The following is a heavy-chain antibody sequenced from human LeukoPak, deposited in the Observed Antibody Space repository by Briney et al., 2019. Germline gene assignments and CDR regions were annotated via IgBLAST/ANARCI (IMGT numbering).Heavy chain of an antibody. J-gene: IGHJ3*02. Sequence: PGGSLRLSCAASGFTFSDYSMSWVRQAPGKGLEWVSYIGANSAIYYADSVKGRFTISRDDAKNSLSLQMNSLRGDDTAVYYCAREGYYGAFDIWGQGTVVTVSS. CDR2: IGANSAI. CDR1: GFTFSDYS. CDR3: AREGYYGAFDI. D-gene: IGHD3-10*01. V-gene: IGHV3-48*01.